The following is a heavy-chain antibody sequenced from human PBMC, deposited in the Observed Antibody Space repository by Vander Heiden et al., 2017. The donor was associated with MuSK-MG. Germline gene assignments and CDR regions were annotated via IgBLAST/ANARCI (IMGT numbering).Heavy chain of an antibody. D-gene: IGHD2-15*01. J-gene: IGHJ4*02. V-gene: IGHV3-7*01. CDR3: ARLPGRGVVAATKYY. Sequence: EVQLVESGGGLVQPGGSLRLSCAASGFTLSGYCMSWVRQAPGKGLELVANIKQDGSEKYYVDSEKGRFTISRDNAKNSLYLQMNSLRAEDTAVYYCARLPGRGVVAATKYYWGQGTLVTVSS. CDR1: GFTLSGYC. CDR2: IKQDGSEK.